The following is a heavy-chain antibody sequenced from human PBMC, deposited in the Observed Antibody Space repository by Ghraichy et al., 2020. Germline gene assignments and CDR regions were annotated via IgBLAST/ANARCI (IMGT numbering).Heavy chain of an antibody. D-gene: IGHD2-8*01. CDR1: GFTFSGYT. V-gene: IGHV3-23*01. J-gene: IGHJ4*02. Sequence: GESLNISCAASGFTFSGYTMSWVRQAPGKGLEWVSGIYGSGGSKHYADSVKGRFAISRDNSKNTVLLQMNSLRAEDTAVYYCAKGGFYCNNGVCQYYFDYWGQGTLVTVSS. CDR2: IYGSGGSK. CDR3: AKGGFYCNNGVCQYYFDY.